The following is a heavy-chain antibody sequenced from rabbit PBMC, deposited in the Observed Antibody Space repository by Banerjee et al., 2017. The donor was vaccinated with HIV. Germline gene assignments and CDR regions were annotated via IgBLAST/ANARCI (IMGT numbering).Heavy chain of an antibody. J-gene: IGHJ6*01. V-gene: IGHV1S45*01. CDR2: INTSSGNT. Sequence: QEQLEESGGDLVKPEGSLTLTCTASAFSFSNKYVMCWVRQAPGKGLEWIACINTSSGNTVYASWAKGRFTISKTSSTTVTLQMTSLTAADTATYFCARDLSSSGWSDFALWGPGTLVTVS. CDR3: ARDLSSSGWSDFAL. D-gene: IGHD4-1*01. CDR1: AFSFSNKYV.